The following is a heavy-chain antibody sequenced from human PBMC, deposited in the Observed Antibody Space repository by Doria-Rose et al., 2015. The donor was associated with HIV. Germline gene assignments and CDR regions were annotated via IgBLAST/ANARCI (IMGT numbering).Heavy chain of an antibody. CDR3: ARIKSSRWYHKYYFDF. J-gene: IGHJ4*02. Sequence: QESGPVLVKPTETLTLTCTVSGVSLSSPGMGVSWIRQPPGKALEWLASIFSDDERSYKSALNSRPTISRGTSKSQVVLTMTDMDPVDTATYYCARIKSSRWYHKYYFDFWGQGTLVIVSA. CDR2: IFSDDER. V-gene: IGHV2-26*01. CDR1: GVSLSSPGMG. D-gene: IGHD6-13*01.